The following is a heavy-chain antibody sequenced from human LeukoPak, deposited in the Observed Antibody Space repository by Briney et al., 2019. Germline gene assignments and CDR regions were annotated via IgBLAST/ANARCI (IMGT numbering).Heavy chain of an antibody. Sequence: GGSLRLSCAVSGFTFSDFAMHCLRQAPGKGLEYVSTISSNGISPYYANTVTGRFTISRDNTKNTLYLQMGSLRADDTALYYCVRAHAIHNYHYGIDVWGHGTTVTVSS. V-gene: IGHV3-64*01. CDR3: VRAHAIHNYHYGIDV. CDR2: ISSNGISP. D-gene: IGHD3-3*01. CDR1: GFTFSDFA. J-gene: IGHJ6*02.